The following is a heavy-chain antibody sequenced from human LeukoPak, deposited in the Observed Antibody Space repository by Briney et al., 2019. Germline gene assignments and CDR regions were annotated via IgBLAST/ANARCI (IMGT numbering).Heavy chain of an antibody. Sequence: PSETLSLTCAVYGGSFSGYYWSWIRQPPGKGLEWIGEINHSGSTNYNPSLKNRVTISVDTSKNQFSLKLSSVTAADTAVYYCARGGSSSWYGWFDPWGQGTLVTVSS. J-gene: IGHJ5*02. CDR2: INHSGST. V-gene: IGHV4-34*01. D-gene: IGHD6-13*01. CDR1: GGSFSGYY. CDR3: ARGGSSSWYGWFDP.